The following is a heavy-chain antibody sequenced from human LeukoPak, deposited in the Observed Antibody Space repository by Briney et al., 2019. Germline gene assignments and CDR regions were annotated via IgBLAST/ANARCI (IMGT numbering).Heavy chain of an antibody. CDR3: AREYSCSSTSCLYFDY. Sequence: GASVKVSCKASGYTFTSYYMHWVRQAPGQGLEWMGIINPSGGSTSHAQKFQGRVTMTRDMSTGTVYMELSSLRSEDTAVYYCAREYSCSSTSCLYFDYWGQGTLVTVSS. CDR1: GYTFTSYY. CDR2: INPSGGST. D-gene: IGHD2-2*01. J-gene: IGHJ4*02. V-gene: IGHV1-46*01.